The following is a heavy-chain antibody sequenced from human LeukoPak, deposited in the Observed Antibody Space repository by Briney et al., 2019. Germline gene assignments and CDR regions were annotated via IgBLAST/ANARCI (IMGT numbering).Heavy chain of an antibody. Sequence: GGSLRLSCAASGFTFDDYGMSWVRQAPGKGLEWVSGINWNGGSTGYADSVKGRFTISRDNAKNSLYLQMNSLRAEDTALYHCARHPITYGDYVSAFDIWGQGTMVTVSS. CDR2: INWNGGST. CDR1: GFTFDDYG. V-gene: IGHV3-20*01. D-gene: IGHD4-17*01. CDR3: ARHPITYGDYVSAFDI. J-gene: IGHJ3*02.